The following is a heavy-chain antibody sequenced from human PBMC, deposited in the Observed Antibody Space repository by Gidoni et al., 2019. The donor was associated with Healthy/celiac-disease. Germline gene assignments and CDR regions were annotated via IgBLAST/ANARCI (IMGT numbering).Heavy chain of an antibody. Sequence: SSYGMHWVRQAPGKGLEWVAVISYDGSNKYYADSVKGRFTISRDNSKNTLYLKMNSLRAEDTAVYYCAKDRKALDTPRWYFYYWGQGTLVTVSS. J-gene: IGHJ4*02. CDR2: ISYDGSNK. CDR3: AKDRKALDTPRWYFYY. CDR1: SSYG. V-gene: IGHV3-30*18. D-gene: IGHD5-18*01.